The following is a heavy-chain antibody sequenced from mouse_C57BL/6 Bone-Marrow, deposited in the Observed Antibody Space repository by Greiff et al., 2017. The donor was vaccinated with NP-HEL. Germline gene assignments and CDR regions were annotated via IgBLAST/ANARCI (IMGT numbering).Heavy chain of an antibody. D-gene: IGHD1-1*01. CDR1: GYTFTSYG. Sequence: VKLVESGAELARPGASVKLSCKASGYTFTSYGISWVKQRTGQGLEWIGEIYPRSGNTYYNEKFKGKATLTADKSSSTAYMELRSLTSEDSAVYFCARRGDYGPPMDYWGQGTSVTVSS. V-gene: IGHV1-81*01. CDR2: IYPRSGNT. CDR3: ARRGDYGPPMDY. J-gene: IGHJ4*01.